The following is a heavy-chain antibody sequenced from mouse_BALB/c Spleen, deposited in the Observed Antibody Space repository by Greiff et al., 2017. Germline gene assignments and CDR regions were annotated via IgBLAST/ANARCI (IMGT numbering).Heavy chain of an antibody. J-gene: IGHJ3*01. V-gene: IGHV5-12-1*01. CDR2: ISSGGGST. CDR3: AIHDQWEFAY. Sequence: EVMLVESGGGLVKPGGSLKLSCAASGFAFSSYDMSWVRQTPEKRLEWVAYISSGGGSTYYTDTVKGRFTISRDNAKNTLYLQMSSLKSEDTAMYYCAIHDQWEFAYWGQGTLVTVAA. CDR1: GFAFSSYD. D-gene: IGHD1-3*01.